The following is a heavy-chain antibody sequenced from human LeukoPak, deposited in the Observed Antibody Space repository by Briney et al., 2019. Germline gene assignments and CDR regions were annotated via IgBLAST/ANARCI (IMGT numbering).Heavy chain of an antibody. CDR2: IYTSGST. J-gene: IGHJ6*03. V-gene: IGHV4-4*07. Sequence: SETLSLTCTVSGGSISSYYWSWIRQPAGKGLEWIGRIYTSGSTNYNPSLKSRVTMSVDTSKNQLSLKLSSVTAADTAVYYCARAIAAAVSDYYYYYMDVWGKGTTVTVSS. D-gene: IGHD6-13*01. CDR1: GGSISSYY. CDR3: ARAIAAAVSDYYYYYMDV.